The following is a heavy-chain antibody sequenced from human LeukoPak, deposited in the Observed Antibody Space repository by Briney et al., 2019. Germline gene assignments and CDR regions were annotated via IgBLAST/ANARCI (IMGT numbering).Heavy chain of an antibody. CDR2: IYYSGST. J-gene: IGHJ4*02. CDR1: GGSINGGGYY. V-gene: IGHV4-31*03. Sequence: PSETLSLTCTVSGGSINGGGYYWGWVRQHPGKGLECIGYIYYSGSTYYNPSLKSRLTISLDTSKNQFSLKLRSVSAADTAVYYCARSPFRYESSGYNDYWGQGTLVTVSS. CDR3: ARSPFRYESSGYNDY. D-gene: IGHD3-22*01.